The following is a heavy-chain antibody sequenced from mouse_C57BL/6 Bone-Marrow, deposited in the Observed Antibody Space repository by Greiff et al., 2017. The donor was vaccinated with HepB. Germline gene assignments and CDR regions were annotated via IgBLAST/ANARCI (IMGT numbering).Heavy chain of an antibody. J-gene: IGHJ2*01. D-gene: IGHD1-1*01. CDR1: GFTFSSYG. Sequence: EVQGVESGGDLVKPGGSLKLSCAASGFTFSSYGMSWVRQTPDKRLEWVATISSGGSYTYYPDSVKGRFTISRDNAKNTLYLQMSSLKSEDTAMYYCARDDYGTLYFDYWGQGTTLTVSS. CDR3: ARDDYGTLYFDY. CDR2: ISSGGSYT. V-gene: IGHV5-6*01.